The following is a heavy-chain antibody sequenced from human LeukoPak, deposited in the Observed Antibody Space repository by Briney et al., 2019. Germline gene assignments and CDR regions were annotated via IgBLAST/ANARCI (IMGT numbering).Heavy chain of an antibody. V-gene: IGHV3-21*01. CDR3: ARDPYYYDSSGPPVAFDI. Sequence: PGGSLRLSCAASGFTFSSYSMNWVRQAPGKGLEWVSSISSSSSYIYYADSVKGRFTISRDNAKNSLYLQMNSLRAEDTAVYYCARDPYYYDSSGPPVAFDIWGQGTMVTVSS. CDR1: GFTFSSYS. CDR2: ISSSSSYI. D-gene: IGHD3-22*01. J-gene: IGHJ3*02.